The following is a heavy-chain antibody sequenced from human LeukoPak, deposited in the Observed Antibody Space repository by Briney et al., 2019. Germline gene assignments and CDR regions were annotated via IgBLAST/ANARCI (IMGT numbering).Heavy chain of an antibody. CDR2: ISSSSSYI. Sequence: GGSLRLSCAASGFTFSSYSMNWVRQAPGKGLECVSPISSSSSYIYYADSVKGRFTISRDNAKKSLYLQMNSLRAEDTAVYYCARDRGTYYYDTTSHYDAFDIWGQGTMVTVSS. D-gene: IGHD3-22*01. CDR3: ARDRGTYYYDTTSHYDAFDI. V-gene: IGHV3-21*01. CDR1: GFTFSSYS. J-gene: IGHJ3*02.